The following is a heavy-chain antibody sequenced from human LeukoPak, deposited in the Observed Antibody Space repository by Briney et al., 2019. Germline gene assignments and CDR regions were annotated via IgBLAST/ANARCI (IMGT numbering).Heavy chain of an antibody. CDR1: GGSISSGSYY. J-gene: IGHJ4*02. CDR2: IYTSGST. Sequence: SETLSLTCTVSGGSISSGSYYWSWIRQPAGKGLEWIGRIYTSGSTNYNPSLKSRVTISVDTSKNQFSLKLSSVTAADTAVYYCARGPWLGSSDYWGQGTLVTVSS. D-gene: IGHD6-19*01. CDR3: ARGPWLGSSDY. V-gene: IGHV4-61*02.